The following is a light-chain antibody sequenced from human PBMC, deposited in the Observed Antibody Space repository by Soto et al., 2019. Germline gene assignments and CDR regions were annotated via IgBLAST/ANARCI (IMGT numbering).Light chain of an antibody. Sequence: EIQMTPSPSTLSASLGDRVTITCRASQSISSWLAWYQQKPGKAPKLLIYKASSLESGVPSRFSGSGSGTEFTLTISSLQPDDFATYYCQQYNSYPTFGQGTKVDIK. V-gene: IGKV1-5*03. J-gene: IGKJ1*01. CDR3: QQYNSYPT. CDR1: QSISSW. CDR2: KAS.